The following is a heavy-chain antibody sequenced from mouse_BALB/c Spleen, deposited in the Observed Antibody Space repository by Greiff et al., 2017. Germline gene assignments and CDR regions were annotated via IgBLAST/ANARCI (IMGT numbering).Heavy chain of an antibody. CDR2: ISSGSSTI. V-gene: IGHV5-17*02. J-gene: IGHJ4*01. D-gene: IGHD1-1*01. CDR3: ARSYYGYAMDY. Sequence: EVQLVESGGGLVQPGGSRKLSCAASGFTFSSFGMHWVRQAPEKGLEWVAYISSGSSTIYYADTVKGRFTISRDNPKNTLFLQMTSLRSEDTAMYYCARSYYGYAMDYWGQGTSVTVSS. CDR1: GFTFSSFG.